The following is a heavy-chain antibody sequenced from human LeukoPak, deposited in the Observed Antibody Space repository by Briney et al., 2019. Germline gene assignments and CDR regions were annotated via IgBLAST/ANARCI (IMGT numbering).Heavy chain of an antibody. D-gene: IGHD4-17*01. CDR3: AKDSSVPYGITE. J-gene: IGHJ4*02. CDR2: NSGCDGNT. Sequence: GGSLRLSCAPSGFPYHKYAMRWLRQAPAKGLEWVSANSGCDGNTFYVDSVKGRFTISRDNSKNTLSLQMNSLRVEDTALYYCAKDSSVPYGITEWGRGTLVTVSS. CDR1: GFPYHKYA. V-gene: IGHV3-23*01.